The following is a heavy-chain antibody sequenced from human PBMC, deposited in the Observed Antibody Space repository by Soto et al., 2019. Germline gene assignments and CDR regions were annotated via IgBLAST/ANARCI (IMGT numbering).Heavy chain of an antibody. D-gene: IGHD3-9*01. V-gene: IGHV3-23*01. CDR1: GFTFSSYA. Sequence: EVQLLESGGGLVQPGGSLRLSCAASGFTFSSYAMSWVRQAPGKGLEWVSAISGSGGSAYYADSVKGRFTISRDNSKNTLYLQMNSLRAEDTAVYYCAKAPRYFDWLLYRMCMGYWGQGTLVTVSS. CDR2: ISGSGGSA. J-gene: IGHJ4*02. CDR3: AKAPRYFDWLLYRMCMGY.